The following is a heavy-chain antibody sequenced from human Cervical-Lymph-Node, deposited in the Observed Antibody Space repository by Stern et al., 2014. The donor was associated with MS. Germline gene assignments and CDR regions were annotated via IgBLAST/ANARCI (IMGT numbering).Heavy chain of an antibody. J-gene: IGHJ6*02. CDR1: GGSFSGYY. D-gene: IGHD3-9*01. CDR3: ASNILVNYYYGMDV. V-gene: IGHV4-34*01. Sequence: QVQLQQWGAGLLKPSETLSLTCAVYGGSFSGYYWSWIRQPPGKGLEWIGEINHSGSPNYNPSLKSRVTISVDTSKNQFSLKLSSVTAADTAVYYCASNILVNYYYGMDVWGQGTTVTVSS. CDR2: INHSGSP.